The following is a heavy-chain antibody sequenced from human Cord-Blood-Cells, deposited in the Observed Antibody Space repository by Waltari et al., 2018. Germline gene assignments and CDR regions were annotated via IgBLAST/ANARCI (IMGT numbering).Heavy chain of an antibody. CDR3: ASDSDWLLTY. CDR2: IMPICGTA. CDR1: GGTFSSYA. Sequence: QLQLVQSWAAVKKPGSSVKVSCKASGGTFSSYAISRVRQAPGQGLECMGVIMPICGTANSAQESQGRVTITAHDSASTAYMELSSLRSEDAAVYYCASDSDWLLTYWGQGTLVTVSP. J-gene: IGHJ4*02. V-gene: IGHV1-69*12. D-gene: IGHD3-9*01.